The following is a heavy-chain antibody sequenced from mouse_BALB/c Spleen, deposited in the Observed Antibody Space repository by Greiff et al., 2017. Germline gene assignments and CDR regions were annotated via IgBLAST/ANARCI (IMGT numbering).Heavy chain of an antibody. CDR2: ISSDSSTI. CDR1: GFTFSSFG. CDR3: ARSDLRSATGTPFAY. V-gene: IGHV5-17*02. J-gene: IGHJ3*01. Sequence: EVQRVESGGGLVQPGGSRKLSCAASGFTFSSFGMHWVRQAPEKGLEWVAYISSDSSTIYYADTVKGRFTISRDNPKNTLFLQMTSLRSEDTAMYYCARSDLRSATGTPFAYWGQGTLVTVSA. D-gene: IGHD4-1*01.